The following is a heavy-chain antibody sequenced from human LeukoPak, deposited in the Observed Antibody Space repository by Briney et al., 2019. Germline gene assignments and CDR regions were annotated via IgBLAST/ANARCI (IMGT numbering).Heavy chain of an antibody. J-gene: IGHJ4*02. Sequence: ASVKVSCKASGYTFTSYYIHWVRQAPGQGLEWMGINNPSGGSTSFAQKFQGRVTMTRDTSTSTVYMELSSLTSDDTAVYYCAKTGGRKVEVDYWGQGTLVTVSS. D-gene: IGHD2-15*01. CDR1: GYTFTSYY. CDR3: AKTGGRKVEVDY. V-gene: IGHV1-46*01. CDR2: NNPSGGST.